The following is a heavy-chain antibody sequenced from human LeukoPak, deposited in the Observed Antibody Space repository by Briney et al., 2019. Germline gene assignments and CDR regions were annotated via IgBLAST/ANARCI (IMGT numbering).Heavy chain of an antibody. V-gene: IGHV4-59*08. D-gene: IGHD6-13*01. CDR2: IYYSGST. CDR3: ANTPLAAAGSPSAPFDP. J-gene: IGHJ5*02. CDR1: GGSISSYY. Sequence: SETLSLTCTVSGGSISSYYWSWIRQPPGKGLEWIGYIYYSGSTNYNPSLKSRVTISVDTSKNQFSLKLSSVTAADTAVYYCANTPLAAAGSPSAPFDPWGQGTLVTVSS.